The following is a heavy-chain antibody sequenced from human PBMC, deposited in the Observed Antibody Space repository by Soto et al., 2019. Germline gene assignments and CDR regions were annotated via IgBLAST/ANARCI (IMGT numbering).Heavy chain of an antibody. CDR1: GGTFSSYT. V-gene: IGHV1-69*02. CDR2: IIPILGIE. J-gene: IGHJ4*02. D-gene: IGHD2-8*01. CDR3: ARALYYTYGVCYPCDVDY. Sequence: QVQLVQSGAEVKKPGSSVRVSCKASGGTFSSYTISWVRQAPGQGLEWMGGIIPILGIENYAQKFQGRFTITTDKSTSTAYMELISLRSQGAAVYYGARALYYTYGVCYPCDVDYWGQGTLVTVSS.